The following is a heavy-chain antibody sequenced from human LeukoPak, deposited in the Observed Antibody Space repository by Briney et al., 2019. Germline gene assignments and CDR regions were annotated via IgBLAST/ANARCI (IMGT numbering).Heavy chain of an antibody. D-gene: IGHD3/OR15-3a*01. CDR3: ARDDGFSCYSY. Sequence: GGSLRLSRAASGFTFSSFWMTWVRQAPGKGLEWVANINLDGSEKYYVDSVKGRFTISRDNAKNSLYLKMNSLTAEDTGVYYCARDDGFSCYSYWGQGTLVTVSS. CDR2: INLDGSEK. CDR1: GFTFSSFW. V-gene: IGHV3-7*01. J-gene: IGHJ4*02.